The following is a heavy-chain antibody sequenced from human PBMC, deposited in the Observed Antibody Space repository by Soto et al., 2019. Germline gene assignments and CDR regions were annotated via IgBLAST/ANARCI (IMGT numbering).Heavy chain of an antibody. Sequence: SQTLSLTCAISGDSVSSNSAAWNWIRQSPSRGLEWLGRTYYRSKWYNDYAVSVKSRITINPDTSKNQFSLQLNSVTPEDTAVYYCARGYFDWLLLSPGAFDIWGQGTLVTGSS. D-gene: IGHD3-9*01. V-gene: IGHV6-1*01. J-gene: IGHJ3*02. CDR3: ARGYFDWLLLSPGAFDI. CDR1: GDSVSSNSAA. CDR2: TYYRSKWYN.